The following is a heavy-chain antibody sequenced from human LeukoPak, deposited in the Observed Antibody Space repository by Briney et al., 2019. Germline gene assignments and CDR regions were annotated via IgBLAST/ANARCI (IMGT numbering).Heavy chain of an antibody. Sequence: GGSLRLSCAASGFTFSSYGMSWVRQAPGKGLEWVSAISGSGGDTYYADSVKGRFTISRDNSKNTLYLQINSLRAGDAAVYYCAKAPVTTCSGAYCYPFDYWSQGTLVTVSS. CDR2: ISGSGGDT. J-gene: IGHJ4*02. CDR3: AKAPVTTCSGAYCYPFDY. D-gene: IGHD2-15*01. V-gene: IGHV3-23*01. CDR1: GFTFSSYG.